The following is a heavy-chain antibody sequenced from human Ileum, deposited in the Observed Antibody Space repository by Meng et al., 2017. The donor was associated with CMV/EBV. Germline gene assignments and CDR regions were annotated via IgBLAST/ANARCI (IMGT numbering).Heavy chain of an antibody. CDR2: IHSSGST. V-gene: IGHV3-53*01. J-gene: IGHJ4*02. Sequence: SGFTVSSNYVSWVRQAAGKGLEWVSVIHSSGSTYYTDSVKGRFTISRDNSKNTVYLQMNNLRVEDTAVYYCAKNTASSGWSGGVYAHWGQGTLVTVSS. CDR3: AKNTASSGWSGGVYAH. CDR1: GFTVSSNY. D-gene: IGHD6-19*01.